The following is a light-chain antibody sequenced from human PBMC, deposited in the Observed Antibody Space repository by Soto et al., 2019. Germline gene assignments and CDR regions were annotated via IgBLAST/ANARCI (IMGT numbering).Light chain of an antibody. CDR1: ESVSTN. Sequence: EIVMTQSPATLSLSPGERATLSCRASESVSTNLAWYQQKAGQAPRLLIYGASTRATGIPARFSGSGSGTDFPLTISSLQSEDSAVYYCQQYSIWRTFGQGTKVDIK. CDR3: QQYSIWRT. CDR2: GAS. J-gene: IGKJ1*01. V-gene: IGKV3-15*01.